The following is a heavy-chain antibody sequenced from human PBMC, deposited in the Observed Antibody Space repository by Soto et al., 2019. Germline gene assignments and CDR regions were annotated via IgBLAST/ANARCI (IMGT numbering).Heavy chain of an antibody. Sequence: SETLSLTTAVYGGSFSGYYWSWIRQPPGNGLEWGGEINHSGITNYDPSLKSQVTISVDTSKHQFSLKLSSVTAAHPVLYYCARYGKVGRYSYGCGEKYYYYGMDVWGQGTTVTVSS. J-gene: IGHJ6*02. CDR1: GGSFSGYY. D-gene: IGHD5-18*01. CDR3: ARYGKVGRYSYGCGEKYYYYGMDV. V-gene: IGHV4-34*01. CDR2: INHSGIT.